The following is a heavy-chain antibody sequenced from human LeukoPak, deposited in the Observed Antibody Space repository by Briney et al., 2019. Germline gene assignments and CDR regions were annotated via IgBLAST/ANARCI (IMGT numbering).Heavy chain of an antibody. CDR1: GVSISSGGYY. J-gene: IGHJ3*02. Sequence: TSSETLSLTCTVSGVSISSGGYYWSWIRQHPGKGLEWIGYIYYSGSTYYNPSLKSRVTISVDTSKNQFSLKLSSVTAADTAVYYCAREDSSGYYPSGAFDIWGQGTMVTVSS. CDR2: IYYSGST. D-gene: IGHD3-22*01. CDR3: AREDSSGYYPSGAFDI. V-gene: IGHV4-31*03.